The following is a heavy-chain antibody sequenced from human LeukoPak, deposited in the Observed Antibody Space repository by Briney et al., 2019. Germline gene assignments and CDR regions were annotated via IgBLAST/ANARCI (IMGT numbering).Heavy chain of an antibody. D-gene: IGHD3-10*01. V-gene: IGHV3-30*02. CDR1: GFTLRNYG. J-gene: IGHJ4*02. Sequence: GGSLRLSCAASGFTLRNYGMHWVRLAPGKGLEWVAFIRYVGSIKYYVDSVKGRFTVSRDNPKNTLYLQMNSLRAEDTAVYYCAKDVNVGGDYFDYWGQGTLVTVSS. CDR2: IRYVGSIK. CDR3: AKDVNVGGDYFDY.